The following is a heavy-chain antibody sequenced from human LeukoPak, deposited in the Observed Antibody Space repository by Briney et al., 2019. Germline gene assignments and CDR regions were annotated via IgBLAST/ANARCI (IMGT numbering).Heavy chain of an antibody. V-gene: IGHV3-30*01. CDR3: AKDLLLWFGTAGWDY. CDR1: GFIFSRYA. CDR2: ISSDGSNT. J-gene: IGHJ4*02. Sequence: PGGSLRLSCSGSGFIFSRYAIHWVRQAPGKGLEWVALISSDGSNTQFGDSVKGRFTISRDNSKNTVYLQMNSLRAEDTAVYYCAKDLLLWFGTAGWDYWGQGTLVTVSS. D-gene: IGHD3-10*01.